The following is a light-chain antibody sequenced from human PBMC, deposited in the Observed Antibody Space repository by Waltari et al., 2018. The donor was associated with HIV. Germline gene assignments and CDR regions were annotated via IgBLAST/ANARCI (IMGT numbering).Light chain of an antibody. CDR1: LSNIGRTA. J-gene: IGLJ2*01. CDR2: GNN. V-gene: IGLV1-44*01. Sequence: QPVLSQAPSASGAPGQRIVISCSGDLSNIGRTAVSWYQHSPGRAPRLLIDGNNDRPSEFPDRFSGSKSGSSASLTITGLQAEDEADYHCCSYAIGGTFVFGGGTKVTVL. CDR3: CSYAIGGTFV.